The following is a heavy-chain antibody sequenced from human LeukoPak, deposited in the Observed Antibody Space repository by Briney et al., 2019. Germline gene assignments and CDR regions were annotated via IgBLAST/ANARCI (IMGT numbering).Heavy chain of an antibody. CDR3: AKLAPISYSSSWYESGYYYYYMNV. D-gene: IGHD6-13*01. CDR2: ISGSGGST. J-gene: IGHJ6*03. V-gene: IGHV3-23*01. Sequence: GGSLRLSCAASGFTFSSYAMSWVRQAPGKGLEWVSAISGSGGSTYYADSVKGRFTISRDNSKNTLYLQMNSLRAEDTAVYYCAKLAPISYSSSWYESGYYYYYMNVWGKGTTVTVSS. CDR1: GFTFSSYA.